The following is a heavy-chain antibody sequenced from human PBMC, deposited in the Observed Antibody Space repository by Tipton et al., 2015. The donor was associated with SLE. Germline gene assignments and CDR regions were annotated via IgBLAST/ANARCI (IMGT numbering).Heavy chain of an antibody. Sequence: SLRLSCAASGFTFSSYAMHWVRQAPGKGLEWVAVISWHGIAKYYADSVKGRFTISRDNSKNTLYLQMNSLRAEDTAVYYCAKLIAVAGFYFDYWGQGTLVTVSS. CDR1: GFTFSSYA. CDR2: ISWHGIAK. V-gene: IGHV3-30*04. D-gene: IGHD6-19*01. CDR3: AKLIAVAGFYFDY. J-gene: IGHJ4*02.